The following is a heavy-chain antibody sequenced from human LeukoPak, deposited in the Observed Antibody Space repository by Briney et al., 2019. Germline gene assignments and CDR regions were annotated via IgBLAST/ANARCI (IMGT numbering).Heavy chain of an antibody. CDR1: GFTFSSYE. J-gene: IGHJ3*01. CDR2: IKRDGSEK. CDR3: ARDHGWQSFDL. D-gene: IGHD6-19*01. V-gene: IGHV3-7*04. Sequence: GGSLRLSCAASGFTFSSYEMNWVRQAPGRGLEWVASIKRDGSEKSYVDSVKGRFTISRDNGKNSLYLQMNSLRVEDTAVYFCARDHGWQSFDLWGQGTMLTVSS.